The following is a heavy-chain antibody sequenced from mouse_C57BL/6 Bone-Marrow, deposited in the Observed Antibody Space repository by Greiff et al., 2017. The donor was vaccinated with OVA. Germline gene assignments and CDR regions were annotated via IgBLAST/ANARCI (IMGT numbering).Heavy chain of an antibody. Sequence: EVHLVESGGGLVKPGGSLKLSCAASGFTFSSYAMSWVRQTPEKRLEWVATISDGGSYTYYPDNVKGRFTISRDNAKNNLYLQMSHLKSEDTAMYYCARDGAYYRGDYWGQGTSVTVSS. D-gene: IGHD2-12*01. CDR3: ARDGAYYRGDY. J-gene: IGHJ4*01. CDR2: ISDGGSYT. V-gene: IGHV5-4*01. CDR1: GFTFSSYA.